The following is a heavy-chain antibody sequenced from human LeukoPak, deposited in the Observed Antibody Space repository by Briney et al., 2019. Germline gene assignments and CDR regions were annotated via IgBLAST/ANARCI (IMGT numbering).Heavy chain of an antibody. D-gene: IGHD6-13*01. J-gene: IGHJ3*01. CDR3: ARLECGSSWFWPFDF. V-gene: IGHV5-51*01. CDR1: GYRFGNYW. Sequence: GESLNISCKASGYRFGNYWIAWVRQMPGKGLEWMGIVYPADSDSRYSPTFQGQVTISADKSTRTTNLQWSSLKASDTAMYYCARLECGSSWFWPFDFWGQGTMVTVSS. CDR2: VYPADSDS.